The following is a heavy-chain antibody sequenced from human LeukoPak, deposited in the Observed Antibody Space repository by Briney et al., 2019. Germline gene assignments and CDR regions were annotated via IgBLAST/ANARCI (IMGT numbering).Heavy chain of an antibody. J-gene: IGHJ4*02. CDR1: GFTFDDYA. CDR2: ISWNSGSI. V-gene: IGHV3-9*01. Sequence: GGSLRLSCAASGFTFDDYAMHWVRQAPGKGLEWVSGISWNSGSIGYADSVKGRFTISRDNAKNSLYLQMNSLRAEDTALYYCAKQQAAAGKGEIDYWGQGTLVTVSS. CDR3: AKQQAAAGKGEIDY. D-gene: IGHD6-13*01.